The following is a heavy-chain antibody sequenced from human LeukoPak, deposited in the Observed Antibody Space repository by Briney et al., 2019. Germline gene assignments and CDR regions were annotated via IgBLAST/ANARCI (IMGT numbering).Heavy chain of an antibody. D-gene: IGHD6-19*01. CDR2: ISSSSSYI. V-gene: IGHV3-21*01. Sequence: GGSLRLSGAASGFTFSSYSMNWVRQAPGKGLEWVSSISSSSSYIYYADSVKGRFTISRDNAKNSLYLQMNSLRAEDTAVYYCARERYSSGWYYFDYWGQGTLVTVSS. CDR1: GFTFSSYS. CDR3: ARERYSSGWYYFDY. J-gene: IGHJ4*02.